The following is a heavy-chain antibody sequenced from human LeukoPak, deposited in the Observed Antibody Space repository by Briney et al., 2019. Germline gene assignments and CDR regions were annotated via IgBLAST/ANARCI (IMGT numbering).Heavy chain of an antibody. V-gene: IGHV1-69*13. J-gene: IGHJ4*02. CDR2: IIPIFGTA. Sequence: AAVKVSCKASGGTFSSYAISWVRQAPGQGLEWMGGIIPIFGTANYAQKFQGRLTITADESTSTAYMELSSLRSEDTAVYDCARDPGYNDRSGYYHMYYFDNWGQGTLVTVSS. CDR3: ARDPGYNDRSGYYHMYYFDN. CDR1: GGTFSSYA. D-gene: IGHD3-22*01.